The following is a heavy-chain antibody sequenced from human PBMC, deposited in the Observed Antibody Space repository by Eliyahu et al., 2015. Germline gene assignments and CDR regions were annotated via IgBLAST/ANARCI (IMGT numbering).Heavy chain of an antibody. D-gene: IGHD2-15*01. CDR1: GFAFRSFX. CDR3: ARDPIVDVPFYYYGMDV. CDR2: IEASSGTT. J-gene: IGHJ6*02. Sequence: DVQLWESGGTMVQPGGSLRLSCGASGFAFRSFXMSWVRQAPGKGLEWVSGIEASSGTTFYADSVKGRFTISKDNSRNTLFLEMKSLRVQDTAVYYCARDPIVDVPFYYYGMDVWGQGTTVTVSS. V-gene: IGHV3-23*01.